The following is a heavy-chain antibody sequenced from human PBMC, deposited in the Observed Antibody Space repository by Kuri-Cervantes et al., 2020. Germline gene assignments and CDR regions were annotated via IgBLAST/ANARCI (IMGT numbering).Heavy chain of an antibody. CDR1: GGSFSGYY. CDR3: ARNLRIAAAGTGWFDP. D-gene: IGHD6-13*01. CDR2: INHSGST. J-gene: IGHJ5*02. V-gene: IGHV4-34*01. Sequence: GSLRLSCAVYGGSFSGYYWSWIRQPPGKGLEWIGEINHSGSTNYNPSLKSRVTISVDTSKNQFSLKLSSVTAADTAVYYCARNLRIAAAGTGWFDPWGQGTLVTVSS.